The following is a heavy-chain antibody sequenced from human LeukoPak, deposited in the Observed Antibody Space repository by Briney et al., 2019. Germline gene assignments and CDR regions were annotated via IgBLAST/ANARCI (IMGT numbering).Heavy chain of an antibody. Sequence: PSETLSLTCTVSGGSISSSSYYWGWIRQPPGKGLEWIGSIYYSGSTYYNPSLKSRVTISVDTSKNQFSLKLSSVTAADTAVYYCARGPVQNDFWSGYYTYYYYGMDVWGQGTTVTVSS. J-gene: IGHJ6*02. CDR1: GGSISSSSYY. V-gene: IGHV4-39*07. CDR3: ARGPVQNDFWSGYYTYYYYGMDV. D-gene: IGHD3-3*01. CDR2: IYYSGST.